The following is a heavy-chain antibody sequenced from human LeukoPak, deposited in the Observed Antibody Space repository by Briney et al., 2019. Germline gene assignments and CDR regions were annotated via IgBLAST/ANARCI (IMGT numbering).Heavy chain of an antibody. CDR2: ISGSGGST. CDR1: GFTFSSYA. V-gene: IGHV3-23*01. D-gene: IGHD2-15*01. CDR3: AKEHIVVVVAATGGDY. J-gene: IGHJ4*02. Sequence: GGSLRLSCAASGFTFSSYAMSWVRQAPGKGLEWVSAISGSGGSTYYADSVKGRFTISRDNPKNTLYLQMNSLRAEDTAAYYCAKEHIVVVVAATGGDYWGQGTLVTVSS.